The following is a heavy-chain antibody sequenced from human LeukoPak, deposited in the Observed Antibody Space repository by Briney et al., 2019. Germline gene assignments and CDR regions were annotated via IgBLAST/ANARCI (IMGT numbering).Heavy chain of an antibody. Sequence: PSETLSLTCAVYGGSLSGYYWSWIRQPPGKGLEWIGEINHSGSTNYNPSLKSRVTISVDTSKNQFSLKLSSVTAADTAVYYCARGGLSIVVVTATVRRWFDPWGQGTLVTVSS. D-gene: IGHD2-21*02. CDR2: INHSGST. J-gene: IGHJ5*02. CDR3: ARGGLSIVVVTATVRRWFDP. V-gene: IGHV4-34*01. CDR1: GGSLSGYY.